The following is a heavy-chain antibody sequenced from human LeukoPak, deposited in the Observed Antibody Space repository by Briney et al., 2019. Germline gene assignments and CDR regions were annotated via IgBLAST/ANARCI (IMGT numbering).Heavy chain of an antibody. CDR2: ISTTSNYI. V-gene: IGHV3-21*01. CDR1: GFTFSSYG. Sequence: GGSLRLSCAASGFTFSSYGMNWVRQAPGKGLEWLSSISTTSNYIYYADSVKGRFTTSRDNAKNSLYLQMNSLRAEDTAVYYCARAAGEGGFDPWGQGTLVTVSS. D-gene: IGHD3-10*01. CDR3: ARAAGEGGFDP. J-gene: IGHJ5*02.